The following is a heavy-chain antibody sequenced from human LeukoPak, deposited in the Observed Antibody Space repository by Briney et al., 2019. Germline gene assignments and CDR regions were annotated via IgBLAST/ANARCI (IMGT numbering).Heavy chain of an antibody. Sequence: PSETLSLTCTVSGGSISSSSYYWGWIRQPPGKGPEWIGSIYYSGSTYYNPSLKSRVTISVDTSKNQFSLKLSSVTAADTAVYYCARDPIVGATLDYWGQGTLVTVSS. CDR3: ARDPIVGATLDY. J-gene: IGHJ4*02. CDR1: GGSISSSSYY. CDR2: IYYSGST. V-gene: IGHV4-39*07. D-gene: IGHD1-26*01.